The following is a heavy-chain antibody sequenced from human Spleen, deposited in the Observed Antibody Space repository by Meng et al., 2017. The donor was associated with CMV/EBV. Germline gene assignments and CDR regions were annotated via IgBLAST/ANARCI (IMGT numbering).Heavy chain of an antibody. CDR1: FSSYS. V-gene: IGHV1-69*05. D-gene: IGHD3-10*01. J-gene: IGHJ6*02. CDR3: ARAWRNYYNGHFYYYGMDV. CDR2: IIPIFGTT. Sequence: FSSYSISWVRQAPGQGLEWMGGIIPIFGTTNSAQKFQGRVTITTDESTSTAYMELSSLRSEDAAVYYCARAWRNYYNGHFYYYGMDVWGQGTTVTVSS.